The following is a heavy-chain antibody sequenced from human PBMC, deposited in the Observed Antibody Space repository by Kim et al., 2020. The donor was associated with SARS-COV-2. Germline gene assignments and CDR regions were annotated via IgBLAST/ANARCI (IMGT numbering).Heavy chain of an antibody. CDR2: ISGDGGST. CDR1: GFTFDDYA. V-gene: IGHV3-43*02. J-gene: IGHJ4*02. Sequence: GGSLRLSCAASGFTFDDYAMHWVRQAPGKGLEWVSLISGDGGSTYYADSVKGRFTISRDNSKNSLYLQMNSLRTEDTALYYCAKDLYGSGSYYGKSLPFDYWGQGTLVTVSS. CDR3: AKDLYGSGSYYGKSLPFDY. D-gene: IGHD3-10*01.